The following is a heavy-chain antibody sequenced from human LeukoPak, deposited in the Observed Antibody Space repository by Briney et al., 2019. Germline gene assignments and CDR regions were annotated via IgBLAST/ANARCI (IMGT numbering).Heavy chain of an antibody. D-gene: IGHD1-26*01. Sequence: GGSLSLSCSASGFTFSCYAMHWLRPAPGKGLEYVSALNSKGGSISHADSVKGRFTISRDNSKNTLYLQMRSLRAEDTAVYYCVKNMEGATWARALDSWRQATMVAVCS. CDR2: LNSKGGSI. V-gene: IGHV3-64D*06. J-gene: IGHJ3*02. CDR1: GFTFSCYA. CDR3: VKNMEGATWARALDS.